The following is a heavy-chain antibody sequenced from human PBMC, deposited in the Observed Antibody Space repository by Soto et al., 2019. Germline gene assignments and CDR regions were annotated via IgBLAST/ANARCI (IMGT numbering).Heavy chain of an antibody. Sequence: EVQLVESGGGLVQPGGSLRLSCAASGFTVSNNYMRWVRQSPGKGLEWVSLIYSGGATYYADSMKGRFTISRDNSKNTLYLQMNSLTAEDTAVYYCARAGTYNWVGGQGILVSVSS. J-gene: IGHJ4*02. D-gene: IGHD1-1*01. CDR3: ARAGTYNWV. CDR2: IYSGGAT. V-gene: IGHV3-66*01. CDR1: GFTVSNNY.